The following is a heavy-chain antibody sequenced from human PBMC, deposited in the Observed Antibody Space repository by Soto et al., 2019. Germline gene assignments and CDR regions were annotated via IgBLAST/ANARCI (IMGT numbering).Heavy chain of an antibody. D-gene: IGHD6-6*01. CDR1: GYTFTSYG. J-gene: IGHJ4*02. CDR2: ISAYNGNT. V-gene: IGHV1-18*01. Sequence: ASVKVSCKASGYTFTSYGISWVRQAPGQGLEWMGWISAYNGNTNYAQKLQGRVTMTTDTSTSTAYMELRSLRSDDTAVYYCASNDQYSSSQLLDYWGQGTQVTV. CDR3: ASNDQYSSSQLLDY.